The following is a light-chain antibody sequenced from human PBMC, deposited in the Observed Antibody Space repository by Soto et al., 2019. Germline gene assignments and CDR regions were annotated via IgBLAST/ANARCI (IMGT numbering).Light chain of an antibody. CDR2: AAS. Sequence: AIQMTQSPSSLSACVGDRVTITCRASQDIRIDLGWYQQKPGRAPKLLIYAASSLQSGVPSRFSGSGSGTDFTLTISSLLPEDFATYYCLQDYSYPYTFGQGTKLEIK. V-gene: IGKV1-6*01. CDR3: LQDYSYPYT. J-gene: IGKJ2*01. CDR1: QDIRID.